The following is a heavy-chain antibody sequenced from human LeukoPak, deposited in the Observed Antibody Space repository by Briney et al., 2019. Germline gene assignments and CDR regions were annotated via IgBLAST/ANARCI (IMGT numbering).Heavy chain of an antibody. D-gene: IGHD1-26*01. CDR2: LAAASGTR. CDR1: GFLFSAYT. CDR3: AKDKVPDGKWDIDY. J-gene: IGHJ4*02. Sequence: GGSLRLSCAASGFLFSAYTVNWVRQAPGQGLERVAALAAASGTRYYANSVKGRFTISRDNSKNTVFLQMNSLRVEDTAVYYCAKDKVPDGKWDIDYWGQGTLVTVSS. V-gene: IGHV3-23*01.